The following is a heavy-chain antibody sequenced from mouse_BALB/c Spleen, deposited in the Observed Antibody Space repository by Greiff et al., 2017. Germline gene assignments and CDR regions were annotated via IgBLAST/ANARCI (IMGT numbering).Heavy chain of an antibody. V-gene: IGHV1-7*01. CDR1: GYTFTSYW. Sequence: QVQLQQSGAELAKPGASVKMSCKASGYTFTSYWMHWVKQRPGQGLEWIGYINPSTGYTEYNQKFKDKATLTADKSSSTAYMQLSSLTSEDSAVYYCARGGRLRRGAMDYWGQGTSVIVSS. D-gene: IGHD2-2*01. CDR3: ARGGRLRRGAMDY. J-gene: IGHJ4*01. CDR2: INPSTGYT.